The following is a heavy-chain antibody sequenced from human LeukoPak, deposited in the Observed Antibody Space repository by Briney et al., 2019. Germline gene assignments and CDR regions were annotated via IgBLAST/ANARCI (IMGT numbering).Heavy chain of an antibody. V-gene: IGHV4-38-2*01. J-gene: IGHJ5*02. CDR2: IFHSGST. CDR3: ARLSNAAHAAS. D-gene: IGHD2-15*01. CDR1: GYSISSGYY. Sequence: SETLSLTCDVPGYSISSGYYCGWFRQPPGKGLEWIATIFHSGSTYYNPSLQSRVTMSVDTSKNQCSLKLSSVTATDTAVYYCARLSNAAHAASWGQGALVTVSS.